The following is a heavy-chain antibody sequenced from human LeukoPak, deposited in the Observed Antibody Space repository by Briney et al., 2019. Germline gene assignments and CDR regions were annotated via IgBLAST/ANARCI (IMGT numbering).Heavy chain of an antibody. CDR1: GGSISSYY. D-gene: IGHD4-23*01. Sequence: SETLSLTCTVSGGSISSYYWSWIRQPPGKGLEWIGYIYYSGSTNYNPSLKSRVTISVDTSKNQFSLKLSSVTAADTAVYYCARARWSPLYYFDYWGQGTLVTVSS. V-gene: IGHV4-59*01. J-gene: IGHJ4*02. CDR3: ARARWSPLYYFDY. CDR2: IYYSGST.